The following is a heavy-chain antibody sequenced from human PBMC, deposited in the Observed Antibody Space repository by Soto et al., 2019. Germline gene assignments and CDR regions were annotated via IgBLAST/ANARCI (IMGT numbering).Heavy chain of an antibody. CDR1: GGSISSGGYY. V-gene: IGHV4-31*02. J-gene: IGHJ6*02. D-gene: IGHD2-8*01. Sequence: SETLSLTXTVSGGSISSGGYYWSWIRQHPGKGLEWIGYIYYSGSTYYNPSLKSRVTISVDTSKNQFSLKLSSVTAADTAVYYCARESLNLADGVMHYYYGMDVWGQGTTVTVSS. CDR2: IYYSGST. CDR3: ARESLNLADGVMHYYYGMDV.